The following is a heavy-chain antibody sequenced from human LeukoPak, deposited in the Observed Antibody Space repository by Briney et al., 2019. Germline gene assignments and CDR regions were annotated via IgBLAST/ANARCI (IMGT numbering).Heavy chain of an antibody. D-gene: IGHD3-22*01. J-gene: IGHJ4*02. V-gene: IGHV1-2*02. Sequence: ASVKVSCKASGYTFTCYYMHWVRQAPGQGLEWMGWINPNSGGTNYAQKFQGRVTMTRDTSISTAYMELSRLRSDDTAVYYCARAPYYYDSSGRYYFDYWGQGTLVTVSS. CDR1: GYTFTCYY. CDR3: ARAPYYYDSSGRYYFDY. CDR2: INPNSGGT.